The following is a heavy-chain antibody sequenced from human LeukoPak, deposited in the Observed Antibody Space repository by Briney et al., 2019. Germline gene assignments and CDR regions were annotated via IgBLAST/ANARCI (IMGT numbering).Heavy chain of an antibody. CDR2: INHSGST. J-gene: IGHJ2*01. V-gene: IGHV4-34*01. CDR3: ARVPLL. CDR1: GGSISSYY. Sequence: SETLSLTCTVSGGSISSYYWSWIRQPPGKGLEWIGEINHSGSTNYNPSLKSRVTISVDTSKNQFSLKLSSVTAADTAVYYCARVPLLWGRGTLVTVSS.